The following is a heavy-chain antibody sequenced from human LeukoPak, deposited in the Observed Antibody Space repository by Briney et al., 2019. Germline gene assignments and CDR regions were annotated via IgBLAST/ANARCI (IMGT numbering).Heavy chain of an antibody. V-gene: IGHV1-2*02. CDR2: INPNSGDT. D-gene: IGHD6-6*01. CDR1: GYTFTSYY. CDR3: ARGWGSSSRNYYYYMDV. Sequence: GASVKVSCKASGYTFTSYYMHWVRQAPGQGLEWMGWINPNSGDTNYAQKFQGRVTMTRDTSISTAYMELSSLRSEDTAVYYCARGWGSSSRNYYYYMDVWGKGTTVTVSS. J-gene: IGHJ6*03.